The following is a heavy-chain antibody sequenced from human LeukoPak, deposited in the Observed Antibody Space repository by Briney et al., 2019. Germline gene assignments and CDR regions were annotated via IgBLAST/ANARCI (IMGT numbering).Heavy chain of an antibody. CDR2: INPNSGDT. V-gene: IGHV1-2*02. CDR3: ARRPHSSGWSSSITLFEH. J-gene: IGHJ4*02. D-gene: IGHD6-19*01. CDR1: GYTFTDYY. Sequence: ASVNVSCKASGYTFTDYYIHCVRQAPGQGLEWMGWINPNSGDTNYAQKFQGRVTMTSDTSISTAYMELSSLRSDDTAIYYCARRPHSSGWSSSITLFEHWGQGTLVTVSS.